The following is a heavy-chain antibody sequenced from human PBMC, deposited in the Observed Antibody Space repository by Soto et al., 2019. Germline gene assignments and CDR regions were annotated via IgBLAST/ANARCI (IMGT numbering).Heavy chain of an antibody. CDR1: GFVVSSNF. J-gene: IGHJ6*02. CDR3: ARDPPITSDYAMDV. D-gene: IGHD1-20*01. V-gene: IGHV3-53*02. CDR2: TYTSGST. Sequence: EVQLVETGGGLIQAGGSLRLSCAASGFVVSSNFMMWVRQAPGKGLECVSATYTSGSTDYADSVKGRFTVSRDDSRNTLYLQMNSLRADDTAVYYCARDPPITSDYAMDVWGQGTTVIVSS.